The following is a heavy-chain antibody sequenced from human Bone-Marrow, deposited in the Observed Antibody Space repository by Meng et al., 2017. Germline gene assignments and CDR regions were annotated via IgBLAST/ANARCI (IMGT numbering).Heavy chain of an antibody. CDR3: AREAYSTSLSSATGFDY. V-gene: IGHV4-34*01. Sequence: QVQLRQWGAGLLKPSETLSLTCAVYGGSFRGFYWNWFRQPPGKGLEWIAEINHSGSTNINPSLKSRVTILADTSKNQFSLKVRSVTAADTAVYYCAREAYSTSLSSATGFDYWGQGTLVTAPQ. CDR2: INHSGST. CDR1: GGSFRGFY. J-gene: IGHJ4*02. D-gene: IGHD6-13*01.